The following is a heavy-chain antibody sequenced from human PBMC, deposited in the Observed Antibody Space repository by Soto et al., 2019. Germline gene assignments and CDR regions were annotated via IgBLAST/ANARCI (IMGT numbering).Heavy chain of an antibody. CDR3: ARDVRRYCSGGSCSFDY. V-gene: IGHV1-18*04. J-gene: IGHJ4*02. Sequence: QVQLVQSGAEVKKPGASVKVSCKASGYTFTSYGISWVRQAPGQGLEWMGWISAYNGNTNYAQKLQGRVTMTTDTSTSTAYMELRSLRSDDTAVYYCARDVRRYCSGGSCSFDYCGQGTLVTVSS. CDR1: GYTFTSYG. CDR2: ISAYNGNT. D-gene: IGHD2-15*01.